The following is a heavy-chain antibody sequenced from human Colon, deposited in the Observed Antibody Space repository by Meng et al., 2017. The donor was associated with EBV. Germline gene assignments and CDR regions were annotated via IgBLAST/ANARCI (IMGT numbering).Heavy chain of an antibody. J-gene: IGHJ5*02. V-gene: IGHV4-4*02. D-gene: IGHD3-3*01. CDR2: VYHRGDT. Sequence: QVQLQESGPGLVKPSGPLSLTCTVSGDSISSDIWWSWVRQPPGKGLEWIGEVYHRGDTNYNPSLKSRVDISVDKSKNQFYLSLFSVTAADTAVYYCARQTGRLGDFLAWFDPWGQGTLGTVYS. CDR1: GDSISSDIW. CDR3: ARQTGRLGDFLAWFDP.